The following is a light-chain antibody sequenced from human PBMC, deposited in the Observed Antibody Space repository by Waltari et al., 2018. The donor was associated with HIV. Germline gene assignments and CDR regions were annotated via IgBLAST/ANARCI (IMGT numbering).Light chain of an antibody. CDR3: QAWDTRAV. Sequence: SYDLTQPPSVSVSPGQTATITCSGDKLGDKYSCWYQQKPGQSPVLVIYQDNKRPSGIPVRFSGSNSGNTATLTISGTQAMDEADYYCQAWDTRAVFGGGTKLTVL. V-gene: IGLV3-1*01. J-gene: IGLJ2*01. CDR2: QDN. CDR1: KLGDKY.